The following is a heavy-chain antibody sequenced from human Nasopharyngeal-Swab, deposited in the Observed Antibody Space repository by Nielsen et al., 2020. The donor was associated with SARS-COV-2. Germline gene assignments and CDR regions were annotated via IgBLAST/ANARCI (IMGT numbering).Heavy chain of an antibody. D-gene: IGHD3-22*01. CDR3: ARGRSSSGYYYYYGMDV. Sequence: GESLKISCAASGFTVSNNYMTWVRQAPGKGLEWVSLIYSGGSTYYADSVKGRFTISRDNSKNTLYLQMNSLRAEDTAVYYCARGRSSSGYYYYYGMDVWGQGTTVTVSS. J-gene: IGHJ6*02. CDR1: GFTVSNNY. CDR2: IYSGGST. V-gene: IGHV3-53*01.